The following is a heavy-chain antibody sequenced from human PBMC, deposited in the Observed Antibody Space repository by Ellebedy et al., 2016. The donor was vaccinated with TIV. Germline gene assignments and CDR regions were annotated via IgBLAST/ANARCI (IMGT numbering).Heavy chain of an antibody. CDR2: IYYSGST. CDR3: ERRNRITMVRGVPYDAFDI. Sequence: MPSETLSLTCTVSGGSISSYYWSWIRQPPGKGLEWIGYIYYSGSTNYNPSLKRRVTISIDTSKNKFSLKLSSVTAADTAVYYCERRNRITMVRGVPYDAFDIWGQGTMVTVSS. CDR1: GGSISSYY. J-gene: IGHJ3*02. D-gene: IGHD3-10*01. V-gene: IGHV4-59*08.